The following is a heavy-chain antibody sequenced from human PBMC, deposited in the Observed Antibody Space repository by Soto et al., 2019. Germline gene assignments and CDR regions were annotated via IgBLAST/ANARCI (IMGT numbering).Heavy chain of an antibody. D-gene: IGHD4-17*01. Sequence: QVQLVESGGGVVQPGRSLRLSCAASGFTFSSYGMHWVRQAPGKGLEWVAVIWYDGSNKYYADSVKGLFTISRDNSKNTLYLQMNSLRAEDTAVYYCARDVDYGDYGGLGYWGQGTLVTVSS. CDR2: IWYDGSNK. CDR1: GFTFSSYG. V-gene: IGHV3-33*01. CDR3: ARDVDYGDYGGLGY. J-gene: IGHJ4*02.